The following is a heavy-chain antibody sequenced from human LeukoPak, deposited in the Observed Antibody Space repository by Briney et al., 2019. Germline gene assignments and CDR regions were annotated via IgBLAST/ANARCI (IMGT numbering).Heavy chain of an antibody. CDR1: GGSISSSSYY. Sequence: PSETLSLTCTVSGGSISSSSYYWGWIRQPPGKGLEWIGNIYYSGSTHYNPSLKSRVTISVDTSKNQFSLKLSSVTAADTAVYYCARSRGGANSGYVHSNYYFEYWGRGTLVTVSS. CDR3: ARSRGGANSGYVHSNYYFEY. J-gene: IGHJ4*02. D-gene: IGHD5-12*01. V-gene: IGHV4-39*07. CDR2: IYYSGST.